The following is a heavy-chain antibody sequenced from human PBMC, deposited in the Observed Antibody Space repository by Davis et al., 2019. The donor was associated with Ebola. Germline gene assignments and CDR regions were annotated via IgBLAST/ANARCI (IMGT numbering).Heavy chain of an antibody. J-gene: IGHJ6*02. CDR1: GFTVRTYF. CDR3: ARDLYLGSWNYYGMDV. CDR2: VGSSGYI. V-gene: IGHV3-69-1*01. Sequence: GESLKISCAATGFTVRTYFMNWVRQAPGKGLEWVLYVGSSGYIHYADSVKGRFTVSRDNAKNSLYLQMNSLRAEDMAVYYCARDLYLGSWNYYGMDVWGQGTTVTVSS. D-gene: IGHD2-2*02.